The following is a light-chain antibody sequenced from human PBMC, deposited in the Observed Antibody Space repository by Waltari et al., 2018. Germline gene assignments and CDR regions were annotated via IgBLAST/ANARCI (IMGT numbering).Light chain of an antibody. V-gene: IGLV5-45*03. CDR3: MIWHGSVWV. Sequence: QAVLTQPSSLSASPGASASLTCTLRSGINVGSYRIYWYQQRPGSPPQYLLTYKSDSDKQQGSGVPSRCSGSKDASANAGILLISGLQSEDEADYYCMIWHGSVWVFGGGTKLTVL. CDR1: SGINVGSYR. CDR2: YKSDSDK. J-gene: IGLJ3*02.